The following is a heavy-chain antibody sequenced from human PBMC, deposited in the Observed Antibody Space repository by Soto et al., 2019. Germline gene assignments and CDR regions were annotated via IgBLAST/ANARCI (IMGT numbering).Heavy chain of an antibody. D-gene: IGHD2-15*01. V-gene: IGHV1-18*01. CDR2: INTYNGNT. Sequence: QVQLVQSGAEVKKPGASVKVSCKASGYTFTNYGVSWVRQAPGQGLEWMGWINTYNGNTNYAQKFQGRVPMTTDTSTSTAHMELRSLRSDDTGAYYCAKVQEKWSKFFDYWGQGTLVTVSS. CDR3: AKVQEKWSKFFDY. J-gene: IGHJ4*02. CDR1: GYTFTNYG.